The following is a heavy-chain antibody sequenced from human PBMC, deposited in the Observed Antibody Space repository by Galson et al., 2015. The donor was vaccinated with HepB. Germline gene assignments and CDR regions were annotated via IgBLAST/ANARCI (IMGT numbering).Heavy chain of an antibody. Sequence: SVKVSCKASGGTFSSYAFSWVRQVPGQGLQWMGGISPILGRANYAQNFQGRVTITADDSTSTAYMELSSLGSEDTAMYYCASQYQLLLNWFDPWGQGTLVTVSS. J-gene: IGHJ5*02. CDR1: GGTFSSYA. V-gene: IGHV1-69*10. D-gene: IGHD2-2*01. CDR2: ISPILGRA. CDR3: ASQYQLLLNWFDP.